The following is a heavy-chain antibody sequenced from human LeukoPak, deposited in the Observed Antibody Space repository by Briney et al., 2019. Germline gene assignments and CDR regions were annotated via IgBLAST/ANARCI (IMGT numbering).Heavy chain of an antibody. Sequence: GGSLRLSCEVSGLGFSSYAMSWVRQAPGKGPEWVSVIRESGGSTAYADSVTGRFTISRDNSKKTLYLQMNSLRAEDTAVYYCALHRGYHNGDVVGYFDLWGRGSLVIVSP. J-gene: IGHJ2*01. CDR1: GLGFSSYA. V-gene: IGHV3-23*01. CDR2: IRESGGST. CDR3: ALHRGYHNGDVVGYFDL. D-gene: IGHD6-13*01.